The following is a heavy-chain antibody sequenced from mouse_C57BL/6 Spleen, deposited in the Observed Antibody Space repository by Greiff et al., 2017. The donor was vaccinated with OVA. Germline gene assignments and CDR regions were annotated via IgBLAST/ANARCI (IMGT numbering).Heavy chain of an antibody. V-gene: IGHV5-9*01. Sequence: EVHLVESGGGLVKPGGSLKLSCAASGFTFSSYTMSWVRQTPEKRLEWVATISGGGGNTYYPDSVKGRFTISRDNAKNTLYLQMSSLRSEDTALYYCARDYYGSSYWFAYWGQGTLVTVSA. CDR3: ARDYYGSSYWFAY. J-gene: IGHJ3*01. CDR2: ISGGGGNT. D-gene: IGHD1-1*01. CDR1: GFTFSSYT.